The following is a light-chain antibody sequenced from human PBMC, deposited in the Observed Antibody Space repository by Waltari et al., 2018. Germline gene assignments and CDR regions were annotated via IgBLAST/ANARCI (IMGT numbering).Light chain of an antibody. CDR3: QQYNRWPPIT. J-gene: IGKJ5*01. V-gene: IGKV3-15*01. CDR1: QSVSSN. Sequence: EIVMTQSPATLSVSPGETATISCRASQSVSSNLAWYQKKPGQAPRLLIYDASTRATSIPAKFRGSGSGTEFTLTISSLQSEDFAVYYCQQYNRWPPITFGHGTRLEIK. CDR2: DAS.